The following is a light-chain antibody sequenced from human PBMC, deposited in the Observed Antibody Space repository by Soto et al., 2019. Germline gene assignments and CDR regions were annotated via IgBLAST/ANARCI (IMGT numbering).Light chain of an antibody. CDR2: GAS. Sequence: EIVLTQSPGTLSLSPGERATLSCRASQSVSNSYLAWYQQKLGQAPRLLIYGASTRAPGIPDRFSGSGSGTAFTLTISRLEPEDFALYYCQQYGSSTRTFGQGTKVEIK. J-gene: IGKJ1*01. CDR3: QQYGSSTRT. V-gene: IGKV3-20*01. CDR1: QSVSNSY.